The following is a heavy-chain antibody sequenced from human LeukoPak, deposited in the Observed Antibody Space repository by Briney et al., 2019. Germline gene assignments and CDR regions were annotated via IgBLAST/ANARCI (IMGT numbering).Heavy chain of an antibody. Sequence: ASGKVSCKASGYTFTGYYMHWVRQAPGQGLEWMGWINPNSGGTNYAQKFQGWVTMTRDTSISTAYMELSRLRSDDTAVYYCARSGAAAGSYYYYGMDVWGKGTTVTVSS. CDR1: GYTFTGYY. D-gene: IGHD6-13*01. V-gene: IGHV1-2*04. J-gene: IGHJ6*04. CDR2: INPNSGGT. CDR3: ARSGAAAGSYYYYGMDV.